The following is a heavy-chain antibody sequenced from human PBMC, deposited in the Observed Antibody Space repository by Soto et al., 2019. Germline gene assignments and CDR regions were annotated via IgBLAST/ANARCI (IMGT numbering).Heavy chain of an antibody. CDR2: IHSGGST. D-gene: IGHD1-1*01. J-gene: IGHJ5*01. CDR3: ARERGTTGDNWFES. CDR1: GFTVSSKY. V-gene: IGHV3-66*01. Sequence: EVQLVESGGGLVQPGGSLRLSCAASGFTVSSKYMSWVRQAPGKGLEWVSVIHSGGSTYYADSVKGRFTISRDNSKNTLYFQMNNLRAEDTAVYYCARERGTTGDNWFESWGQGTLVTVSS.